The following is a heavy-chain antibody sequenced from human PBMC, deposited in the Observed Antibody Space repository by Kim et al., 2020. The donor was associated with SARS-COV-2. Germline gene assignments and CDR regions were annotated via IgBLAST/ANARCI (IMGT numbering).Heavy chain of an antibody. CDR1: GGSISSSSYY. Sequence: SETLSLTCTVSGGSISSSSYYWGWIRQPPGKGLEWIGSIYYSGSTYYNPSLKSRVTISVNTYKNQFSLKLSSVTAADTAVYYCAKSTGITMIVVVINDAFDIWGQGTMVTVSS. CDR2: IYYSGST. CDR3: AKSTGITMIVVVINDAFDI. D-gene: IGHD3-22*01. J-gene: IGHJ3*02. V-gene: IGHV4-39*07.